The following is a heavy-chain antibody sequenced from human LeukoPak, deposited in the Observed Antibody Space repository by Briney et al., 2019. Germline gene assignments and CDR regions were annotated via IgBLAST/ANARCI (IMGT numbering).Heavy chain of an antibody. CDR3: ARLTTDNWFPP. CDR2: IYYSGNT. V-gene: IGHV4-39*01. CDR1: GGSISISSYY. Sequence: TSETLSLTCSVSGGSISISSYYWGWIRRPPGKGLEWIGSIYYSGNTYFNPSLKTRVTISVDTSKNQFSLKLISVTAADTAVYYCARLTTDNWFPPWGQGTLVTVSS. J-gene: IGHJ5*02. D-gene: IGHD4-11*01.